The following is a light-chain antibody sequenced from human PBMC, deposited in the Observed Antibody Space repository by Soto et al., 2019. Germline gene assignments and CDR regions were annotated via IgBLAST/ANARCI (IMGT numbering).Light chain of an antibody. J-gene: IGLJ3*02. CDR2: EVG. CDR1: SSDVGAYKY. CDR3: SSYTSSTTLV. V-gene: IGLV2-14*01. Sequence: QSALTQPASVSGSPGQSITISCIGTSSDVGAYKYVSWYQHHPGKAPKLMIYEVGNRPSGVSNRFSGSKSGNTASLTISRLQAEDEADYYCSSYTSSTTLVFGGGTKLTFL.